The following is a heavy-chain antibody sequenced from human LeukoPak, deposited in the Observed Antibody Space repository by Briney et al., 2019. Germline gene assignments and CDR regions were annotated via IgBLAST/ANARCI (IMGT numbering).Heavy chain of an antibody. Sequence: SVKVSCKASGGTFSIYAISWVRQAPGQGLEWMGGIIPIFGTANYAQKFQGRVTITADESTSTAYMELSSLRSEDTAVYYCARGRATVTTWHYWGQGTLVTVSS. CDR3: ARGRATVTTWHY. CDR1: GGTFSIYA. J-gene: IGHJ4*02. V-gene: IGHV1-69*01. CDR2: IIPIFGTA. D-gene: IGHD4-17*01.